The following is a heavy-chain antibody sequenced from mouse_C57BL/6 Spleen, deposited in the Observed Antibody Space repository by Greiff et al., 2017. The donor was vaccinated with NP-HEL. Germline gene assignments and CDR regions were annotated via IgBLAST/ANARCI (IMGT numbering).Heavy chain of an antibody. D-gene: IGHD1-1*01. CDR2: ISSGSSTI. V-gene: IGHV5-17*01. CDR1: GFTFSDYG. J-gene: IGHJ4*01. CDR3: ARYYGSRGYAMDY. Sequence: EVKLMESGGGLVKPGGSLKLSCAASGFTFSDYGMHWVRQAPEKGLEWVAYISSGSSTIYYADTVKGRFTISRDNAKNTLFLQMTSLRSEDTAMYYCARYYGSRGYAMDYWGQGTSVTVSS.